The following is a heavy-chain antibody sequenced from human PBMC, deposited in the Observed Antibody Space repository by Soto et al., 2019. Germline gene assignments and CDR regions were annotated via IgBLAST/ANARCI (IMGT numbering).Heavy chain of an antibody. V-gene: IGHV1-18*04. CDR3: ARGGGYYDSSGYEAFDI. D-gene: IGHD3-22*01. Sequence: ASVKVSCKXSGYTFTSYGISWVRQAPGQGLEWMGWISAYNGNTNYAQKLQGRVTMTTDTSTSTAYMELRSLRSDDTAVYYCARGGGYYDSSGYEAFDIWGQGTMVTVSS. J-gene: IGHJ3*02. CDR2: ISAYNGNT. CDR1: GYTFTSYG.